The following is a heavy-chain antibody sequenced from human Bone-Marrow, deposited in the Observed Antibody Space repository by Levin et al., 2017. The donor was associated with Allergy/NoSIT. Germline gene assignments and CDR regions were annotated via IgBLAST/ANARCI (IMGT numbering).Heavy chain of an antibody. V-gene: IGHV3-30*18. CDR1: GFPFRSFG. CDR2: ISYDGSNE. D-gene: IGHD3-3*01. Sequence: GESLKISCAASGFPFRSFGMHWVRQAPGKGLEWVAVISYDGSNEYYADSMKGRFTISRDNSKNTLYLQMNSLRVDDTAVYYCANARVYYDFGTPYYGEAFDIWGQGTMVTVSS. J-gene: IGHJ3*02. CDR3: ANARVYYDFGTPYYGEAFDI.